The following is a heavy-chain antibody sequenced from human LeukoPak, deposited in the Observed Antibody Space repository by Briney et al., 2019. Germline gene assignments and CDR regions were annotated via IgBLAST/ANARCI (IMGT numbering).Heavy chain of an antibody. Sequence: GGSLRLSCAASGFTFSSNSINWVRQAPGKGLEWVSSISSSSTYIYYADSVKGRFTTSRDNAKNSLYLQMNSLRAEDTAVYYCARERHNSIYRTSLSPIDYWGQGISVTVSS. J-gene: IGHJ4*02. V-gene: IGHV3-21*01. CDR2: ISSSSTYI. D-gene: IGHD4-23*01. CDR1: GFTFSSNS. CDR3: ARERHNSIYRTSLSPIDY.